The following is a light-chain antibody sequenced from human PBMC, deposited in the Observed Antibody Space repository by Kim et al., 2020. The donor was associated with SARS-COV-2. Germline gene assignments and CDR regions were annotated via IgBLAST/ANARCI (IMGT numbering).Light chain of an antibody. CDR3: QKYDSAPWT. CDR1: QDISNY. Sequence: ASVGDRVTITCRASQDISNYLVWYQQRPGKAPKLLIYAASSLHSGVPSRFVGSGSGTDFTLTITSLQPEDVATYYCQKYDSAPWTFGQGTKVEIK. V-gene: IGKV1-27*01. J-gene: IGKJ1*01. CDR2: AAS.